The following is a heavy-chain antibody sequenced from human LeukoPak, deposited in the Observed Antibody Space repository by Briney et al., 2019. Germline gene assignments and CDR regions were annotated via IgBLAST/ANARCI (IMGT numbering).Heavy chain of an antibody. J-gene: IGHJ6*02. CDR2: ISYDGSNK. CDR1: GFTFSSYG. D-gene: IGHD2-2*01. V-gene: IGHV3-30*18. CDR3: AKGDIVVVPAAIWMDA. Sequence: GRSLRLSCAASGFTFSSYGMHWVRQAPGKGLEWVAVISYDGSNKYYADSVKGRFTISRDNSKNTLYLQMNSLRAEDTAVYYCAKGDIVVVPAAIWMDAWGQGTTVTVSS.